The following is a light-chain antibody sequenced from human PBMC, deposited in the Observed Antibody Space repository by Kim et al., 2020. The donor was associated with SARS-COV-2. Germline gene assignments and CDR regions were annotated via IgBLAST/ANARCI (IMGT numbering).Light chain of an antibody. V-gene: IGKV3-20*01. CDR3: QQYGSSPPGLT. CDR2: GAS. Sequence: DIVLTQSPGTLSLSPGERATLSCRASQSVSSSYLAWYQQKPGQAPRLLIYGASSRATDIPDRFSGSGSGTDFTLTINRLEPEDFAVYYCQQYGSSPPGLTFGGGTKVDIK. CDR1: QSVSSSY. J-gene: IGKJ4*01.